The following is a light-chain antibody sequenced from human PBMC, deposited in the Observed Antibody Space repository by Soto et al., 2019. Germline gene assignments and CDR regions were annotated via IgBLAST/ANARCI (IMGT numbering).Light chain of an antibody. V-gene: IGLV1-44*01. J-gene: IGLJ1*01. CDR3: AAWDDSLNGHV. CDR1: NSNIGRNT. Sequence: QSVLTQPPSASGTPGQRVSISCSGSNSNIGRNTVNWYQQLPGTAPKLLIYSNNQRPSGVPDRFSGSKSGTSASLAISGPQSEDEADYYCAAWDDSLNGHVFGTGTKLPVL. CDR2: SNN.